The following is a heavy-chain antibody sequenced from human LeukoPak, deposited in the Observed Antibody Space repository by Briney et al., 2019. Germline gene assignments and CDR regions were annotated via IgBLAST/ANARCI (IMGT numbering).Heavy chain of an antibody. Sequence: ASVKVSCKASGYTFTSYDINWVRQATGQGLEWMGWMNPNSGNTGYAQKFQGRVTMTRNTSISTAYMELSSLRSEDTAVYYCARDFPNYGDYEGDAFDIWGQGTMVTVSS. J-gene: IGHJ3*02. D-gene: IGHD4-17*01. CDR2: MNPNSGNT. CDR1: GYTFTSYD. CDR3: ARDFPNYGDYEGDAFDI. V-gene: IGHV1-8*01.